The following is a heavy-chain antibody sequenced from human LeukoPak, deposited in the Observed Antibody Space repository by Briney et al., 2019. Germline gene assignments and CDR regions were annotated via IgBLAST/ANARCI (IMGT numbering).Heavy chain of an antibody. J-gene: IGHJ4*02. Sequence: GESLKISCKGSGYSFTNYWVGWVRQMPGKGLEWMGIIYPGDSDTRYSPSFQGQVTISAEKSISTAYLQWSSLKASDTALYYCASRKKGMATAGFDYWGQGTLVTVSS. CDR1: GYSFTNYW. D-gene: IGHD5-24*01. V-gene: IGHV5-51*01. CDR3: ASRKKGMATAGFDY. CDR2: IYPGDSDT.